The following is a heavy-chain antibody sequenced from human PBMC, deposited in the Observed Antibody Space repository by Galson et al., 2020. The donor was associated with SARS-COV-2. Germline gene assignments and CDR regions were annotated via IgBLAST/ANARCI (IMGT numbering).Heavy chain of an antibody. CDR3: ARTQSEASYSSGWYHYYYYMDV. CDR2: TSAYNGNT. Sequence: ASVKVSCKASGYTFTSYGISWVRQAPGQGLEWMGWTSAYNGNTTYAQKLQGRVTMTTDTSTSTAYMELRSLRSDDTAVYYCARTQSEASYSSGWYHYYYYMDVWGKGTTVTVSS. J-gene: IGHJ6*03. V-gene: IGHV1-18*01. D-gene: IGHD6-19*01. CDR1: GYTFTSYG.